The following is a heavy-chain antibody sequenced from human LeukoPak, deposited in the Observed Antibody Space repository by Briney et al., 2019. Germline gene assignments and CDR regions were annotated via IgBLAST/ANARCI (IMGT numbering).Heavy chain of an antibody. CDR3: ARDRKAAASTGWFDP. Sequence: ASVKVSCKASGYTFTSYGISWVRQAPGQGLEWMGWISAYNGNTNYAQKLQGRVTMTTDTSTSTAYMELRSLRSDDTAVYYCARDRKAAASTGWFDPWGQGTLVTVSS. CDR2: ISAYNGNT. CDR1: GYTFTSYG. D-gene: IGHD6-13*01. V-gene: IGHV1-18*01. J-gene: IGHJ5*02.